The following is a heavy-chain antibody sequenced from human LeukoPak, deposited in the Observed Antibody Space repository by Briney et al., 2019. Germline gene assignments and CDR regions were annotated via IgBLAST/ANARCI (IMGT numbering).Heavy chain of an antibody. Sequence: ASVKVSCKASGYTFTGYYMHWVRQAPGQGLEWMGRINLNSGGTNYAQKFQGRVTITRDTSVSTAYMELSRLRSDDTAVYYCARDLTPTSGWTYDAFDIWGQGTMVTVSS. V-gene: IGHV1-2*06. CDR1: GYTFTGYY. CDR3: ARDLTPTSGWTYDAFDI. J-gene: IGHJ3*02. D-gene: IGHD6-19*01. CDR2: INLNSGGT.